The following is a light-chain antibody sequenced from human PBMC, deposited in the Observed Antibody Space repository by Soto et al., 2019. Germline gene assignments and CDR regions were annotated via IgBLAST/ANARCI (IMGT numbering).Light chain of an antibody. CDR2: YDD. J-gene: IGLJ1*01. CDR1: SSNIGNNA. CDR3: AAWDDSLNGQV. Sequence: QSVLTQPPSVSEAPRQRVTISCSGSSSNIGNNAVNWYQQLPGKAPKLLIYYDDLLPSGVSDRFSGSKSGTSASLAISGLQSEDEADYYCAAWDDSLNGQVFGTGTKVT. V-gene: IGLV1-36*01.